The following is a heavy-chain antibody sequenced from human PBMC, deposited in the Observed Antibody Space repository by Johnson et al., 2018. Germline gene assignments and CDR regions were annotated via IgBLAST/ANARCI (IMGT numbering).Heavy chain of an antibody. CDR2: MNPISGNS. J-gene: IGHJ6*04. Sequence: QVQLVESGAEVKKPGASVKVSCKASGYTFTSYDLNWVRQATGQGLEWMGWMNPISGNSGYAQKFQGRVTMTRNTSISTVYMKLSSLRSEDTAVYFCARFVPLSGMDVWGKGTTVTVSS. V-gene: IGHV1-8*01. D-gene: IGHD2-8*01. CDR1: GYTFTSYD. CDR3: ARFVPLSGMDV.